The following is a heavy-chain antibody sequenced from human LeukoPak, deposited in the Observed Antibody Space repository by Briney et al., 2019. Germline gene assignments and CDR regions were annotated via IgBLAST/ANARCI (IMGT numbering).Heavy chain of an antibody. D-gene: IGHD6-19*01. J-gene: IGHJ4*02. CDR3: ARHPGIAVALDY. V-gene: IGHV4-59*08. CDR1: GGSISSYY. CDR2: IYYSRST. Sequence: SETLSLTCTVSGGSISSYYWSWIRQPPGKGLEWIGYIYYSRSTNYNPSLKSRVTISVDTSKNQFSLKLSSVTAADTAVYYCARHPGIAVALDYWGQGTLVTVSS.